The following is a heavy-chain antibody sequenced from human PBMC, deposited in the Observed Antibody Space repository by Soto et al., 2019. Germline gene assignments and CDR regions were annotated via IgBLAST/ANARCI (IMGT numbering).Heavy chain of an antibody. CDR1: GYTFTSYG. V-gene: IGHV1-18*01. CDR3: ARWGEGYTYYDILTGYSDPYYFDY. Sequence: QVQLVQSGAEVKKPGASVKVSCKASGYTFTSYGISWVRQAPGQGLEWMGWISAYNGNTNYAQKLQGRVTMTTDTPTSTAYMELRSLRSDDTAVYYCARWGEGYTYYDILTGYSDPYYFDYWGQGTLVTVSS. D-gene: IGHD3-9*01. J-gene: IGHJ4*02. CDR2: ISAYNGNT.